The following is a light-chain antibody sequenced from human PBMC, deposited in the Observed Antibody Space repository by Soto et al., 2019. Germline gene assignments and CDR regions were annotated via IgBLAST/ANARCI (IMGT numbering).Light chain of an antibody. CDR3: SSYTSSSTL. CDR1: SSDVGGYNY. Sequence: QSVLTQPASVSGSPGQSITISCTGTSSDVGGYNYVSWYQQHPGKAPKLMIYAVTDRPSGVSSRFSGSKSGNTASLTISGLQAQDEADYYCSSYTSSSTLFGTGTKVNV. CDR2: AVT. V-gene: IGLV2-14*01. J-gene: IGLJ1*01.